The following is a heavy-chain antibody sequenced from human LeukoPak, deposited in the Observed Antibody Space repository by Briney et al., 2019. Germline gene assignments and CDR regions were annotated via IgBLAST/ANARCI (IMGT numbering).Heavy chain of an antibody. J-gene: IGHJ6*03. D-gene: IGHD4-17*01. CDR2: INPSGGST. V-gene: IGHV1-46*01. CDR3: ARVGDTDYGDYVYYYMDV. Sequence: ASVKVSCKASGYTFTSYYMHWVRQAPGQGLEWMGIINPSGGSTSYAQKFQGRVTITADKSTSTAYMELSSLRSEDTAVYYCARVGDTDYGDYVYYYMDVWGKGTTVTVSS. CDR1: GYTFTSYY.